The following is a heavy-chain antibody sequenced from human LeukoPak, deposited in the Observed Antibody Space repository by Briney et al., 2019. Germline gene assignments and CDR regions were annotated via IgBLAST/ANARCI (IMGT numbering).Heavy chain of an antibody. J-gene: IGHJ4*02. CDR1: GCTISNNY. Sequence: SETLSLTCTVSGCTISNNYWNWIRQPPGKGLDWIAYIYYSGSTNYNPSLKSRVTISVDTSKNQFFLKISTLTAADTALYYCASTSTAMVDIGWYCIGYWGQGTLVTVSS. CDR2: IYYSGST. D-gene: IGHD5-18*01. CDR3: ASTSTAMVDIGWYCIGY. V-gene: IGHV4-59*08.